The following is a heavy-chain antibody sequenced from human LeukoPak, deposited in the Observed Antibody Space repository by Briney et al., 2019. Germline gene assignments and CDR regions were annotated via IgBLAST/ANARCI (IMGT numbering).Heavy chain of an antibody. J-gene: IGHJ4*02. CDR1: GNYW. V-gene: IGHV3-64D*06. CDR2: ISSDGGGT. CDR3: VRYTDSSYPD. D-gene: IGHD1-14*01. Sequence: PGGSLRLSCAASGNYWMHWVRQAPGKGLEYVSAISSDGGGTYYTDSVKGRFTISRDNSKSTLYLQMSSLRPEDTAVYYCVRYTDSSYPDWGQGTLVTVSS.